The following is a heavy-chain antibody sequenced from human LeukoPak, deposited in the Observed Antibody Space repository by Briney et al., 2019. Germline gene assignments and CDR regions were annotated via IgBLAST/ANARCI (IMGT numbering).Heavy chain of an antibody. CDR2: IYTSGST. CDR1: GGSITTYY. CDR3: AKDQDFWSGYQTVGNWFDS. D-gene: IGHD3-3*01. V-gene: IGHV4-4*07. Sequence: PSETLSLTCTVSGGSITTYYLSWIRQPAGKGLEWIGRIYTSGSTNYNPSLKTRVTMSVDTSKNQFSLKLSSVTAADTAVYYCAKDQDFWSGYQTVGNWFDSWGQGTLVTVSS. J-gene: IGHJ5*01.